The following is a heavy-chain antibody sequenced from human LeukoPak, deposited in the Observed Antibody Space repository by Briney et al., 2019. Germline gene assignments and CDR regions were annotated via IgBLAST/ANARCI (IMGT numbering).Heavy chain of an antibody. V-gene: IGHV1-2*02. Sequence: ASVKVSCKASGYTFTGYYMHWVRQAPGQGLEWMGWINPNSGGTKYAQKFQGRVTMTRDTSISTAYMELSRLRSDDTAVDYCARVTTYYYDSSGYSYFDYWGQGTLVAVSS. J-gene: IGHJ4*02. D-gene: IGHD3-22*01. CDR3: ARVTTYYYDSSGYSYFDY. CDR1: GYTFTGYY. CDR2: INPNSGGT.